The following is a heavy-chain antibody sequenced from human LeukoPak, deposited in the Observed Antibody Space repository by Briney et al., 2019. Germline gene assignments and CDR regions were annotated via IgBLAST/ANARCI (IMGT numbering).Heavy chain of an antibody. Sequence: GGSLRLSSAASGFPFSTYWMSWVRQAPGKGLEWVANINQDGTEKYYVDSVKGRFTISRDYAKNSLYLQMNSLRVEDTAVYYCAKVAKYYYGPETYYFFEQWGQGTPVTASS. CDR2: INQDGTEK. CDR3: AKVAKYYYGPETYYFFEQ. J-gene: IGHJ4*02. D-gene: IGHD3-10*01. V-gene: IGHV3-7*01. CDR1: GFPFSTYW.